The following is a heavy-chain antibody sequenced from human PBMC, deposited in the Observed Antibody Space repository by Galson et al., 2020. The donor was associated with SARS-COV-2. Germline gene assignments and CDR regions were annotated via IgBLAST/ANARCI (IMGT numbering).Heavy chain of an antibody. CDR1: GYSFTSYR. Sequence: GESLKISCQGSGYSFTSYRIRWVRQMPGKALEWMGIIYPGDSDTRYRQSFQGQVTISADKSISTAYLQWSSLKASDTAMYYCARLPGGGSLADYWGQGTRVTVSS. CDR3: ARLPGGGSLADY. V-gene: IGHV5-51*01. D-gene: IGHD1-26*01. CDR2: IYPGDSDT. J-gene: IGHJ4*02.